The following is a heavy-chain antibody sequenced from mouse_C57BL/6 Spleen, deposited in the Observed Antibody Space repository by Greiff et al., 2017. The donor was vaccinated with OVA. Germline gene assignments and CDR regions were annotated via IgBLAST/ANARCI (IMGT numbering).Heavy chain of an antibody. Sequence: EVQLQESGPELVKPGASVKMSCKASGYTFTDYNMHWVKQSHGKSLEWIGYINPNNGGTSYNQKFKGKATLTVNKSSSTAYMELRSLTSEDSAVYYCARGGNYDYEGGYYFDYWGQGTTLTVSS. D-gene: IGHD2-4*01. CDR3: ARGGNYDYEGGYYFDY. J-gene: IGHJ2*01. CDR1: GYTFTDYN. V-gene: IGHV1-22*01. CDR2: INPNNGGT.